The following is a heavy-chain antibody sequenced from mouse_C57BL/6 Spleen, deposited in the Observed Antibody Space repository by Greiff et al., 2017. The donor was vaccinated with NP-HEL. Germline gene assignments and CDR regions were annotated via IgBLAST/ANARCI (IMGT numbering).Heavy chain of an antibody. CDR2: ISTYYGDA. Sequence: VKLMESGPELVRPGVSVKISCKGSGYTFTDYAMHWVKQSHAKSLEWIGVISTYYGDASYNQKFKDKATMTVDKSSSTAYMELARLTSEDSAVYYCARSPLLRPLPMDYWGQGTSVTVSS. V-gene: IGHV1-67*01. D-gene: IGHD1-2*01. CDR3: ARSPLLRPLPMDY. J-gene: IGHJ4*01. CDR1: GYTFTDYA.